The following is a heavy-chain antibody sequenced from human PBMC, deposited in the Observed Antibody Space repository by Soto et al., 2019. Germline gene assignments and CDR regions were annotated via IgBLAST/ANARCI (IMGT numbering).Heavy chain of an antibody. CDR3: ATRIANWFDP. CDR2: IIPIFGTA. D-gene: IGHD2-15*01. CDR1: GGTFSSYA. Sequence: SVKVSCKDSGGTFSSYAISWVRQAPGQGLEWMGGIIPIFGTANYAQKFQGRVTITADESTSTAYMELSSLRSEDTAVYYCATRIANWFDPWGQGTLVTVSS. V-gene: IGHV1-69*13. J-gene: IGHJ5*02.